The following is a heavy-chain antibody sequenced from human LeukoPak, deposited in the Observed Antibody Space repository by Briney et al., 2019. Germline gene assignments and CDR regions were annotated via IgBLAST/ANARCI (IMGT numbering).Heavy chain of an antibody. CDR2: ISSSGSTI. Sequence: PGGSLRLSCAASGFTFSSYGMNWVRQAPGKGLEWVSYISSSGSTIYYADSVKGRFTISRDNAKNSLYLQMNSLRAEDTAVYYCARDDGALWFGEITKPFDYWGQGTLVTVSS. D-gene: IGHD3-10*01. CDR3: ARDDGALWFGEITKPFDY. V-gene: IGHV3-48*03. J-gene: IGHJ4*02. CDR1: GFTFSSYG.